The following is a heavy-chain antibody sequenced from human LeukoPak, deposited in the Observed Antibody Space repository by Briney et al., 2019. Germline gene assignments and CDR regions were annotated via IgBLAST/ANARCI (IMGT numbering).Heavy chain of an antibody. D-gene: IGHD3-10*01. J-gene: IGHJ4*02. CDR1: GFTFDDYA. CDR2: ISWNSGSI. Sequence: PGGSLRLSCAASGFTFDDYAMHWVRQAPGKGLEWVSGISWNSGSIGYADSVKGRFTISRDNAKNSLYLQMNSLRAEDTALYYCAKEVGSRGSGSGYFDYWGQGTLVTVSS. V-gene: IGHV3-9*01. CDR3: AKEVGSRGSGSGYFDY.